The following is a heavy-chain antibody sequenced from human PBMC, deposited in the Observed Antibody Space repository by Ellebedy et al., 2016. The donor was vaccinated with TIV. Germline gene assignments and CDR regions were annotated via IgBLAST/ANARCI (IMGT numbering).Heavy chain of an antibody. CDR2: INRSGDST. CDR1: GYTFSSYY. V-gene: IGHV1-46*01. Sequence: ASVKVSCKASGYTFSSYYMHWVRQAPGQGLEWMGIINRSGDSTRYAQKFQGRVTMTRDTSISTAYMELSRLRSDDTAVYYCARGGSSGWDTGEFDYWGQGTLVTVSS. J-gene: IGHJ4*02. D-gene: IGHD6-19*01. CDR3: ARGGSSGWDTGEFDY.